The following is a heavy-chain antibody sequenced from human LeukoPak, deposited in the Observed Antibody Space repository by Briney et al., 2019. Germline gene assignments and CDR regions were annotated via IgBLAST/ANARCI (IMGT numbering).Heavy chain of an antibody. CDR2: IRYDGSNK. J-gene: IGHJ4*02. CDR3: AKGDDYYDSSGYDYFDY. CDR1: GFTLSSYG. D-gene: IGHD3-22*01. Sequence: GGSLRLSCAASGFTLSSYGMHWVRQAPGKGLEWVAFIRYDGSNKYYADSVKGRFTISRDNSKNALYLQMNSLRAEDTAVYYCAKGDDYYDSSGYDYFDYWGQGTLVTVSS. V-gene: IGHV3-30*02.